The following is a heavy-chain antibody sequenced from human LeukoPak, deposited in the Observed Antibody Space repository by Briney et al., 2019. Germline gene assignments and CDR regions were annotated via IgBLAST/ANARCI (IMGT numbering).Heavy chain of an antibody. J-gene: IGHJ6*02. CDR1: GGSFSGYY. Sequence: SETLSLTCAVYGGSFSGYYWSWIRQPPGKGLEWIGEINHSGSTNYNPSLKSRVTISVDTSKNQFSLKLSSVTAADTAVYYCARGQSSPYYYYGMDVWGQGTTVTVSS. CDR3: ARGQSSPYYYYGMDV. CDR2: INHSGST. D-gene: IGHD6-6*01. V-gene: IGHV4-34*01.